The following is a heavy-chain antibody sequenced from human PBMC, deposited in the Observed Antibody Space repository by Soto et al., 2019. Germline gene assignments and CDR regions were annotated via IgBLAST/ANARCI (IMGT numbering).Heavy chain of an antibody. D-gene: IGHD6-13*01. J-gene: IGHJ6*02. CDR1: GFTFSSYS. CDR2: ISSSSSTI. Sequence: GGSLRLSCAASGFTFSSYSMNWVRQAPGKGLEWVSYISSSSSTIYYADSVKGRFTISRDNAKNSLYLQMNSLRAEDTAVYYCAKEPYSSSSYYYYGMDVWGQGTTVTVSS. CDR3: AKEPYSSSSYYYYGMDV. V-gene: IGHV3-48*01.